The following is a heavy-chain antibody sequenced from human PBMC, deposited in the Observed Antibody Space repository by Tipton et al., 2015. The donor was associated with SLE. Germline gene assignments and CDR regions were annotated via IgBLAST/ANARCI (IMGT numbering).Heavy chain of an antibody. Sequence: TLSLTCAVYGGSFSGYYWSWIRQPPGKGLEWIGGVNYTGSTNYVPSLKSRVTISVDTSKNQFSLKLSSVTAADTAVYYCARDDPDGESSGKPGDHWGQGTLVTVSS. CDR1: GGSFSGYY. D-gene: IGHD3-22*01. CDR3: ARDDPDGESSGKPGDH. V-gene: IGHV4-34*01. J-gene: IGHJ4*02. CDR2: VNYTGST.